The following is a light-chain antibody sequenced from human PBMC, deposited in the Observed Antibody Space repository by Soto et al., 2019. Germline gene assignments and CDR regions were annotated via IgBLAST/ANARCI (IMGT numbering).Light chain of an antibody. CDR3: QESYTTYAVT. CDR2: ASS. CDR1: ENIDNY. V-gene: IGKV1-39*01. J-gene: IGKJ4*01. Sequence: DIQMTQSPSSLSASLGDRVTLTCRASENIDNYLNWYQQKQGEAPKLLIYASSTLQSGVPSRFSGSGSGTEFTLTISSLQAEDVATYFCQESYTTYAVTFGGGTKVEIK.